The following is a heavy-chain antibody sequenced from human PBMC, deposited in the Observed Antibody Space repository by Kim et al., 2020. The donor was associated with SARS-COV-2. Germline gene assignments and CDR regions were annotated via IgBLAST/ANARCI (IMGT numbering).Heavy chain of an antibody. CDR3: ARDLSLVESPYWYFDV. CDR2: ISGSGVSA. CDR1: GFTFNTYG. V-gene: IGHV3-23*01. J-gene: IGHJ2*01. Sequence: GGSLRLSCAASGFTFNTYGMNWVRQAPGRGLEWVSGISGSGVSAYYADSVKGRFTISRDNSGSTLYQQMRSLRVEDTAVYYCARDLSLVESPYWYFDVWGRCTPVTITS. D-gene: IGHD6-6*01.